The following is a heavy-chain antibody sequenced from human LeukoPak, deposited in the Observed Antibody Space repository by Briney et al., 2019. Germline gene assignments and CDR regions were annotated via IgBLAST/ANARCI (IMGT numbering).Heavy chain of an antibody. D-gene: IGHD2-15*01. J-gene: IGHJ5*02. CDR1: GYTFTGYS. Sequence: ASVMVSCKASGYTFTGYSMHWVRQAPGQGLEWMGWINPNSGDTNYAQKFQDRVTLTRDTSINTAYMELTNLKSDDTAVYYCARPSGGYYNWFDPWGQGTLVTVSS. V-gene: IGHV1-2*02. CDR3: ARPSGGYYNWFDP. CDR2: INPNSGDT.